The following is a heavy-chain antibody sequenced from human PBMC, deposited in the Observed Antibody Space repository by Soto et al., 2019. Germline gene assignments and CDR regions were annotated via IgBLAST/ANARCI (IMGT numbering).Heavy chain of an antibody. V-gene: IGHV2-70*13. CDR2: IERDDDDK. CDR1: GFSLTSPGMC. D-gene: IGHD1-20*01. Sequence: SGPTLVNPTETLTLTCTFSGFSLTSPGMCVSWIRQSPGKALEWLALIERDDDDKYYSTSLKTRLTISKDTRKYQVVLTMANMEPADTATYYCARSIRGPRRFNGMDVWGQGTTVTVSS. CDR3: ARSIRGPRRFNGMDV. J-gene: IGHJ6*02.